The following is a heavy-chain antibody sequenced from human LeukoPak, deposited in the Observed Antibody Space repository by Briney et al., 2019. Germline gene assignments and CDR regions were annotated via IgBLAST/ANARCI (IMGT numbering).Heavy chain of an antibody. J-gene: IGHJ4*02. Sequence: PSETLSLTCTVSGGSISSYYWNWIRQPAGKGLDWIGRIYTSGSTNYNPSLKSRVTMSVDTSKNQFSLKLTSVTAADTAVYYCARPPTVTFFDYWGQGTLVTVSS. D-gene: IGHD4-17*01. CDR2: IYTSGST. V-gene: IGHV4-4*07. CDR1: GGSISSYY. CDR3: ARPPTVTFFDY.